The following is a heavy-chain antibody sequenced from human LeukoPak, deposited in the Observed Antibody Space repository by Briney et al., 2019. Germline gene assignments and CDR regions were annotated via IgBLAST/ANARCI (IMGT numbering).Heavy chain of an antibody. D-gene: IGHD6-19*01. CDR3: ARVEGSDWYPYYLDY. CDR1: GGSISSYY. J-gene: IGHJ4*02. CDR2: IYYSGST. V-gene: IGHV4-59*01. Sequence: PSETLSLTCTVSGGSISSYYWSWIRQPPGKGLEWIGYIYYSGSTNYNPSLKSRVTISVDTSKNQFSLKLSSVTAADTAVYYCARVEGSDWYPYYLDYWGQGTLVTVSS.